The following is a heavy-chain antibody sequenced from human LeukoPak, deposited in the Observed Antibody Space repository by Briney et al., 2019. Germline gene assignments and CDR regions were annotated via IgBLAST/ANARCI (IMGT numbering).Heavy chain of an antibody. CDR2: FDPEDGET. Sequence: ASVKVSCKVSGYTLTELSMHWMRQAPGKGLEWMGGFDPEDGETIYAQKFQGRVTMTEDTSTDTAYMELSSLRSEDTAVYYCATDSRRWELLREGYYFDYWGQGTLVTVSS. CDR3: ATDSRRWELLREGYYFDY. CDR1: GYTLTELS. V-gene: IGHV1-24*01. J-gene: IGHJ4*02. D-gene: IGHD1-26*01.